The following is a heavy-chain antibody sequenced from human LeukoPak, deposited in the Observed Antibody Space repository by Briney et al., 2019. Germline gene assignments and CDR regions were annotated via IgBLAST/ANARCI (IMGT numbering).Heavy chain of an antibody. CDR2: INHSGST. D-gene: IGHD3-16*01. CDR1: GGSFSGYY. V-gene: IGHV4-34*01. CDR3: ARGPLRPTRGRYFEY. J-gene: IGHJ4*02. Sequence: SETLSLTCAVYGGSFSGYYWSWIRQPPGKGLEWIGEINHSGSTNYNPSLKSRVTISVDTYKNQVSLKLRSVTAADTAVYYCARGPLRPTRGRYFEYWGQGTLVTVSS.